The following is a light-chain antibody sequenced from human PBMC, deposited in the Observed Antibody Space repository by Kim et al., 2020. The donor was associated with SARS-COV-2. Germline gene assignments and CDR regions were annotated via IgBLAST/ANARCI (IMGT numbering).Light chain of an antibody. V-gene: IGKV1-39*01. CDR3: QQSYSTPQD. J-gene: IGKJ4*01. CDR2: AAS. CDR1: PNIGSY. Sequence: APVGDRVTITCRASPNIGSYLNWYQQKPGKAPKLLIYAASNLQSGVPSRFSGSGSGTDFTLTISSLQPEDFATYYCQQSYSTPQDFGEGTKVDIK.